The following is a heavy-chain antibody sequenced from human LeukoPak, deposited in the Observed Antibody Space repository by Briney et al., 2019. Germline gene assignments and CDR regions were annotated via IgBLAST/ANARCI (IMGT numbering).Heavy chain of an antibody. J-gene: IGHJ3*02. D-gene: IGHD2-15*01. CDR2: IYYSGST. V-gene: IGHV4-59*12. CDR3: ARRYCSGGSCYSERGAFDI. CDR1: GGSISSYY. Sequence: SETLSLTCTVSGGSISSYYWSWIRQPPGKGLEWIGYIYYSGSTNYNPSLKSRVTISVDTSKNQFSLKLSSVTAADTAVYYCARRYCSGGSCYSERGAFDIWGQGTMVTVSS.